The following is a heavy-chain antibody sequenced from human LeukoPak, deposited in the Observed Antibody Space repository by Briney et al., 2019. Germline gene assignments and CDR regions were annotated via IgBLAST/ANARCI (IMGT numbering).Heavy chain of an antibody. CDR2: ISGSGGST. CDR3: AKDLFTFTQIAVTIFDY. J-gene: IGHJ4*02. V-gene: IGHV3-23*01. Sequence: GGSLRLSCAASGFTFSSYAMSWVRQAPGKGLEWVSAISGSGGSTYYADSVKGRFTISRDNSKNTLYLQMNSLRAEDTAVYYCAKDLFTFTQIAVTIFDYWGQGTLVTVSS. D-gene: IGHD4-11*01. CDR1: GFTFSSYA.